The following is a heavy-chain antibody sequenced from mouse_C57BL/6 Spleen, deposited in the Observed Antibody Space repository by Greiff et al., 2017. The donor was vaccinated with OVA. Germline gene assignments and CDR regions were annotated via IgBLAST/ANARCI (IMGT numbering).Heavy chain of an antibody. J-gene: IGHJ4*01. Sequence: QVQLQQPGAELVRPGSSVKLSCKASGYTFTSYWMHWVKQRPIQGLEWIGNIDPSDSETHYNQKFKDKATLTVDKSSSTAYMQLSSLTSEDSAVYYCAADGSSDEAMDYWGQGTSVTVSS. CDR3: AADGSSDEAMDY. D-gene: IGHD1-1*01. V-gene: IGHV1-52*01. CDR2: IDPSDSET. CDR1: GYTFTSYW.